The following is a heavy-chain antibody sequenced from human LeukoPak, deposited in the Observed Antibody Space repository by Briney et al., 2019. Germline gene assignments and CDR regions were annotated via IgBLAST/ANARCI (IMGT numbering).Heavy chain of an antibody. Sequence: ASVKVSCKVSGYTLTELSMHWVRQAPGKGLEWMGGFDPEDGETIYAQKFQGRVTMTEDTSTDTAYMELSSLRSEDTAVYYCATFRRMRYNYVPYPNPLYNWFDPWGQGTLVTVSS. J-gene: IGHJ5*02. CDR3: ATFRRMRYNYVPYPNPLYNWFDP. CDR1: GYTLTELS. V-gene: IGHV1-24*01. D-gene: IGHD5-24*01. CDR2: FDPEDGET.